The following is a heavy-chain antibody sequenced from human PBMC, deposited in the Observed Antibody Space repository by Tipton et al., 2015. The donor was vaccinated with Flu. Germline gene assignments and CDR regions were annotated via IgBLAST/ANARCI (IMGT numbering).Heavy chain of an antibody. D-gene: IGHD6-6*01. CDR3: ARGEAARSYGMDV. CDR1: GGSFSGYY. CDR2: INHSGST. J-gene: IGHJ6*02. Sequence: TLSLTCAVYGGSFSGYYWSWIRQPPGKGLEWIGEINHSGSTNYNPSLKSRVTISVDTSKNQFSLKLSSVTAADTAVYYCARGEAARSYGMDVWGQGTTVTVSS. V-gene: IGHV4-34*01.